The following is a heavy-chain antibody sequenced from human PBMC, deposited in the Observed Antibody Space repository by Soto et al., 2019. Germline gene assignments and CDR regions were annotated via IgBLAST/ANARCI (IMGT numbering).Heavy chain of an antibody. CDR1: GGYISSYY. D-gene: IGHD4-4*01. J-gene: IGHJ6*03. V-gene: IGHV4-59*08. CDR2: IYYSGST. Sequence: TSETLSLTCTVSGGYISSYYWSWIRQPPGKGLEWIGYIYYSGSTNYNPSLKSRVTISVDTSKNQFSLKLSSVTAADTAVYYCASVPHDYSNYDSYYYYMDVWGKGTTVTVSS. CDR3: ASVPHDYSNYDSYYYYMDV.